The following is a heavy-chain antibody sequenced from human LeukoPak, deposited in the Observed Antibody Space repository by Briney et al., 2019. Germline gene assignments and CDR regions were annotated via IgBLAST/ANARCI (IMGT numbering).Heavy chain of an antibody. D-gene: IGHD1-1*01. CDR1: GGSISSSSYY. CDR2: IYYSGST. CDR3: ARATLRTFDY. Sequence: SETLSLTCTVSGGSISSSSYYWGWIRQPPGKGLEWIGSIYYSGSTYYNPSLKSRVTISVDTSKNQFSLKLSSVTAADTAVYYCARATLRTFDYWGQGTLVTVSS. J-gene: IGHJ4*02. V-gene: IGHV4-39*01.